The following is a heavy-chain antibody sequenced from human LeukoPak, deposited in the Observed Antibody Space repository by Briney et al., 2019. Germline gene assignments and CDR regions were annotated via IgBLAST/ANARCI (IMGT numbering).Heavy chain of an antibody. CDR3: ARADMDNWNDVGWFDP. CDR1: GYTFTSYY. CDR2: INPSGGST. J-gene: IGHJ5*02. D-gene: IGHD1-20*01. V-gene: IGHV1-46*01. Sequence: ASVKVSCKASGYTFTSYYMHWVRQAPGQGLEWMGIINPSGGSTTYAQKFQGRVTMTRDTSTSTVYMELSSLRSEDTAVYYCARADMDNWNDVGWFDPWGQGTLVTVSS.